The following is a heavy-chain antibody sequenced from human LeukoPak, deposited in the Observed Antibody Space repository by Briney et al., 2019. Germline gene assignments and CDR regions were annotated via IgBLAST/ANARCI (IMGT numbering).Heavy chain of an antibody. CDR3: ARGGPKSANYYFDY. CDR1: GGSISSGSYY. Sequence: PSETLSLTCTVSGGSISSGSYYWTWIRQPAGKGLEWIGRIYTSGSTNYNPSLKSRVTISVDTSKNQFSLKLSSVTAADTAVYHCARGGPKSANYYFDYWGQGTLVTVSS. CDR2: IYTSGST. J-gene: IGHJ4*02. V-gene: IGHV4-61*02. D-gene: IGHD1-7*01.